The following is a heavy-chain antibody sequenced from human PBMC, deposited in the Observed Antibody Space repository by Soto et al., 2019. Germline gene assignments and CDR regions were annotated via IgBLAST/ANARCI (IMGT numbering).Heavy chain of an antibody. V-gene: IGHV4-31*03. CDR1: GGSISSGGYY. CDR3: ASKPPDLYGMDV. CDR2: IYYSGST. J-gene: IGHJ6*02. Sequence: SETLSLTCTVSGGSISSGGYYWRWIRQHPGKGLEWIGYIYYSGSTYYNPSLKSRVIISVDTSKNQFSLKLSSVTAADTAVYYCASKPPDLYGMDVWGQGTTVTVSS.